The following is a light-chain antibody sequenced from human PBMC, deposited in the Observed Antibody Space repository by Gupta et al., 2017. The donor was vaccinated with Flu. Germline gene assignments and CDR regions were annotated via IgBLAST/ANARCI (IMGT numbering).Light chain of an antibody. Sequence: DIQLTQSPSFLSASVGDRITITCRASQGISNYLAWYQQKPGKAPNLLIFDAFTLQTGVPSRFSGGGSGTAFTLTISSLQPEDFATYYCQQLNSYPSTFGQGTKVEIE. CDR2: DAF. CDR1: QGISNY. V-gene: IGKV1-9*01. CDR3: QQLNSYPST. J-gene: IGKJ1*01.